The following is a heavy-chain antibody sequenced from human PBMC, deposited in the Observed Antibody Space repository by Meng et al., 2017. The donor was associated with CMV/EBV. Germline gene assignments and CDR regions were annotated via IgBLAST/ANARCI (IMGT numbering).Heavy chain of an antibody. J-gene: IGHJ5*02. CDR3: ARVVGINIFGVLIPNWLDP. D-gene: IGHD3-3*02. CDR1: GYTFTGYY. V-gene: IGHV1-2*02. Sequence: VKVSCKTSGYTFTGYYIHWVRQAPGQGLEWMGWINPNTGGTNSPQKFQGRVTMTRDTSISTASMELSRLRSDDTAMYYCARVVGINIFGVLIPNWLDPWGQGTLVTVSS. CDR2: INPNTGGT.